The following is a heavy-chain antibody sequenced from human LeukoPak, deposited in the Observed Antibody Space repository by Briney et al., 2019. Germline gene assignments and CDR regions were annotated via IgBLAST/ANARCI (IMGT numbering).Heavy chain of an antibody. CDR1: GFTFSSYA. Sequence: PGGSLRLSCAASGFTFSSYAMSWVRQAPGKGLEWVSAISGSGDSTYYADSVKGRFTISRDNSKNTLYLQMNSLRAEDTAVYYCAKRMGSSGYQESYWGQGTLVTVSS. CDR3: AKRMGSSGYQESY. V-gene: IGHV3-23*01. CDR2: ISGSGDST. D-gene: IGHD3-22*01. J-gene: IGHJ4*02.